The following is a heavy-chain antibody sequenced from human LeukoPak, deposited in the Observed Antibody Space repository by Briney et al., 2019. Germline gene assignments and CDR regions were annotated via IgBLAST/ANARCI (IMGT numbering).Heavy chain of an antibody. Sequence: RPGGSLRLSCAASGFTFDDYGMSWVRQAPGKGLEWVSAISGSGGSTYYADSVKGRFTISRDNSKNTLYLQMNSLRAEDTAVYYCAKDPPFGVVPLYYFDYWGQGTLVTVSS. CDR3: AKDPPFGVVPLYYFDY. J-gene: IGHJ4*02. D-gene: IGHD3-3*01. V-gene: IGHV3-23*01. CDR2: ISGSGGST. CDR1: GFTFDDYG.